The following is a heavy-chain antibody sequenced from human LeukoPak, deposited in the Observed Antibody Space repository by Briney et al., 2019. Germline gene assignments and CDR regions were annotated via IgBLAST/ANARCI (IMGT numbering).Heavy chain of an antibody. V-gene: IGHV4-39*01. CDR2: IYYSGST. CDR1: GGSISSSSYY. CDR3: ARPAGGYSYGYVGY. D-gene: IGHD5-18*01. Sequence: SETLSLTCTVSGGSISSSSYYWGWIRQPPGKGLEWIGSIYYSGSTYYNPSLKSRVTISVDTSKNQFSLKLSSVTAADTAVYYCARPAGGYSYGYVGYWGQGTLVTVSS. J-gene: IGHJ4*02.